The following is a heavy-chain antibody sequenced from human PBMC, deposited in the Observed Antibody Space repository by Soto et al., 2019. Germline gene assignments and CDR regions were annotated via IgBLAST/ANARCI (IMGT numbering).Heavy chain of an antibody. D-gene: IGHD6-19*01. CDR2: ISGSGGII. J-gene: IGHJ4*02. Sequence: EVQLLESGGGLVQPGGSLRLSCAASGFTFSSYAMSWVRQATGKGLEWVSGISGSGGIIYYVDSVKCRFTISRGNSKNKLYLQMNSLRAGDTAVYYCARGSRTTYSSGWYYDYWGQGALVTVSS. CDR1: GFTFSSYA. CDR3: ARGSRTTYSSGWYYDY. V-gene: IGHV3-23*01.